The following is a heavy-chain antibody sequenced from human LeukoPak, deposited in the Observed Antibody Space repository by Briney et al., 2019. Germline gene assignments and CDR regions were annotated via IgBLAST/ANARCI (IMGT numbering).Heavy chain of an antibody. CDR1: GYSINRGYS. J-gene: IGHJ4*02. CDR2: IYSSGGS. V-gene: IGHV4-38-2*02. D-gene: IGHD3-10*01. CDR3: ARATPYGSGSYPFDY. Sequence: SETLSLTCTVSGYSINRGYSWVWIRRPPGRGLEGIRCIYSSGGSNYNLTPNRRGTLSVETTTKTFSLMKCTVTAADTAAYYCARATPYGSGSYPFDYWGQGILVTVSS.